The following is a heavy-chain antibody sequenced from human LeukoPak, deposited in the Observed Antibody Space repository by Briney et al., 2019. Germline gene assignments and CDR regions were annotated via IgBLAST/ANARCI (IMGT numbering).Heavy chain of an antibody. V-gene: IGHV4-34*01. CDR3: ARAGGYYTYYYYMDV. J-gene: IGHJ6*03. CDR2: INHSGST. CDR1: GGSFSGYY. Sequence: NPSETLSLTCAVYGGSFSGYYWSWIRQPPGKGLEWIGEINHSGSTNYNPSLKSRVTISVDTSKNQFSLKLSSVTAADTAVYYCARAGGYYTYYYYMDVWGKGTTVTISS. D-gene: IGHD3-22*01.